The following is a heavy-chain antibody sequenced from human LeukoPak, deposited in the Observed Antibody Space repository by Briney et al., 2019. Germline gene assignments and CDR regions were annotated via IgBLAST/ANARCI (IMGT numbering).Heavy chain of an antibody. CDR1: GGSFSGYY. CDR3: ARGTGIAVAGKCHFDY. Sequence: PSETLSLTCAVYGGSFSGYYWSWIRQPPGKGLEWIGEINHSGSTNYNPSLKSRATISVDTSKNQFSLKLSSVTAADTAVYYCARGTGIAVAGKCHFDYWGQGTLVTVSS. V-gene: IGHV4-34*01. J-gene: IGHJ4*02. CDR2: INHSGST. D-gene: IGHD6-19*01.